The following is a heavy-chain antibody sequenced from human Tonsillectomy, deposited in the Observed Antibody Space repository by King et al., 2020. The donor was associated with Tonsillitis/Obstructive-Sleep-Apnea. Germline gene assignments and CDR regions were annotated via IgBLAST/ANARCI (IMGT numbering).Heavy chain of an antibody. CDR1: GFTFSSFA. D-gene: IGHD3-10*01. Sequence: VQLVESGGGLVQPGESLRLSCAASGFTFSSFAMTWVRQAPGKGLEWVSIISGDGGSTYYADSVKGRFTISRDNSKNTLYLQMNSLRAEDTAVYYCASGAYYGECEACYYFDFWGQGTVVTVSS. CDR2: ISGDGGST. J-gene: IGHJ4*02. CDR3: ASGAYYGECEACYYFDF. V-gene: IGHV3-23*04.